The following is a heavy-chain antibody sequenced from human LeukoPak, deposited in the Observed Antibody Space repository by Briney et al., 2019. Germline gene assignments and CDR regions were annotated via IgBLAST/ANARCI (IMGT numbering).Heavy chain of an antibody. D-gene: IGHD2/OR15-2a*01. CDR1: GLTVSSNY. CDR3: AKDMDPYAYYYTLDY. CDR2: IYSDASGGDT. V-gene: IGHV3-53*05. Sequence: GGSLRLSCAASGLTVSSNYMNWVRQAPGKGLEWVSLIYSDASGGDTYYADSVKGRFTISRDNSKNSLYLQMNSLRTEDTALYYCAKDMDPYAYYYTLDYWGQGTLVTVSS. J-gene: IGHJ4*02.